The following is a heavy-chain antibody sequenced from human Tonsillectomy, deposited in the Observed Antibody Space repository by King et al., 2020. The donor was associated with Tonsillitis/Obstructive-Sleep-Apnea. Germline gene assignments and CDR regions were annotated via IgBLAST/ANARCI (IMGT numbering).Heavy chain of an antibody. CDR3: SRTFYYDFCSGYPYYFDY. CDR1: GGSISSYY. Sequence: QLQLQESGPGLVKPSETLSLTCTVSGGSISSYYWSWIRQPPGKGLEWIGYIYYSGSTNYNPSLKIRVTISVDTSKNQFSLKLSSVTAADTAVYYCSRTFYYDFCSGYPYYFDYWGQGTLVTVSS. CDR2: IYYSGST. D-gene: IGHD3-3*01. V-gene: IGHV4-59*01. J-gene: IGHJ4*02.